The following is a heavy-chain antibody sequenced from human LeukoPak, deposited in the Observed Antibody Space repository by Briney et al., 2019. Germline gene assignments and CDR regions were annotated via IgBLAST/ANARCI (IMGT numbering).Heavy chain of an antibody. CDR3: ARDISGSSWPPGLDY. J-gene: IGHJ4*02. CDR1: GGSISRSNYY. CDR2: IYYSGTT. Sequence: PSETLSLTCSVSGGSISRSNYYWDWIRQPPGKVLECIGSIYYSGTTNYNPSLKSRVTISVDTSKNQFSLKLSSVTAADTAVYYCARDISGSSWPPGLDYWGQGTLVTVSS. V-gene: IGHV4-39*07. D-gene: IGHD6-13*01.